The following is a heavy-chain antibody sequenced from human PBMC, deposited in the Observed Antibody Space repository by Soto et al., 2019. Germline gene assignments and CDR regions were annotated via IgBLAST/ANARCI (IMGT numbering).Heavy chain of an antibody. Sequence: GGSLRLSCATSGFTFSSYAMVWVRQAAEKGLEWVASISNNGDTAYYADSVKGRFTISRGNSENTLYLQMNGLRADDTALYFCAKSRVFIGAIVTLLDSWGQGTQVSVSS. D-gene: IGHD4-4*01. CDR1: GFTFSSYA. J-gene: IGHJ4*02. CDR2: ISNNGDTA. V-gene: IGHV3-23*01. CDR3: AKSRVFIGAIVTLLDS.